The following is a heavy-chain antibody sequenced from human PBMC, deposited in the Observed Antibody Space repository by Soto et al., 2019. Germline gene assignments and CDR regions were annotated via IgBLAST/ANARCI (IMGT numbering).Heavy chain of an antibody. J-gene: IGHJ6*02. CDR2: IYSGGST. CDR3: ARGDLQADYYYYGMDV. V-gene: IGHV3-53*01. CDR1: GLTVSSNY. D-gene: IGHD3-3*01. Sequence: GGSLRLSCAASGLTVSSNYMSWVRQAPGKGLEWVSVIYSGGSTYYADSVKGRFTISRDNSKNTLYLQMNSLRAGDTAVYYCARGDLQADYYYYGMDVWGQGTTVTVSS.